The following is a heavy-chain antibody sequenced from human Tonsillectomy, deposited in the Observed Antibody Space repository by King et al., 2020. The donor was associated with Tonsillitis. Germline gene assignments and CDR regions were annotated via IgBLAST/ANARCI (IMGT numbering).Heavy chain of an antibody. V-gene: IGHV4-38-2*01. CDR3: ATKPGKALAGPIDH. Sequence: QLQESGPGLVKPSETVSLTCAVSGYSISSGYYWGWIRQPPGKGLEWVGNIYHTGSTYYSPSLKSRVTISVDTSKNHFSLKLSSVTAADTAVYYCATKPGKALAGPIDHWGQGTLVTVSS. D-gene: IGHD6-19*01. CDR2: IYHTGST. CDR1: GYSISSGYY. J-gene: IGHJ4*02.